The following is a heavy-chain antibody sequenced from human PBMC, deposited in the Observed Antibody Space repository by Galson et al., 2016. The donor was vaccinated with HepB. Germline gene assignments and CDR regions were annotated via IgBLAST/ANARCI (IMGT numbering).Heavy chain of an antibody. D-gene: IGHD6-19*01. CDR2: IRKKGHFYAT. V-gene: IGHV3-73*01. CDR3: ARSTRGGWRPSYFDY. J-gene: IGHJ4*02. Sequence: SLRLSCAASGFPFSDSGMHWVRQASGKGLEWVGRIRKKGHFYATAYGASVKGRFTISRDDLKDTAYLQMDSLRAEDTAVYYCARSTRGGWRPSYFDYWGQGTLVTVSS. CDR1: GFPFSDSG.